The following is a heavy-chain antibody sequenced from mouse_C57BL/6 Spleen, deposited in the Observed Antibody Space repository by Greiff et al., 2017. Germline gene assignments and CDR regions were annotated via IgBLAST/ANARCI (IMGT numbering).Heavy chain of an antibody. CDR2: IYPRDGST. CDR3: ARDGSSPFAY. Sequence: QVQLQQSGPELVKPGASVKLSCKASGYTFTSYDINWVKQRPGQGLEWIGWIYPRDGSTKYTEKLKGKATLSVDTSSSTAYMELHSLTSEDSAVYIYARDGSSPFAYGGQGTLVTVSA. D-gene: IGHD1-1*01. CDR1: GYTFTSYD. V-gene: IGHV1-85*01. J-gene: IGHJ3*01.